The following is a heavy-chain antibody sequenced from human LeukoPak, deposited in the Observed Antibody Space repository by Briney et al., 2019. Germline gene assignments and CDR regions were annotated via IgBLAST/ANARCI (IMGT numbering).Heavy chain of an antibody. V-gene: IGHV3-23*01. CDR1: GFTFNIYA. Sequence: PGGSLRLSCAASGFTFNIYAMSWVRQAPGKGLEWVSAISGSGGSTYYAGSVKGRFTISRDNSQNTLYLQMNSLRAEDTALYYCANSHQWLPIDYWGQGTLVTVSS. CDR2: ISGSGGST. D-gene: IGHD6-19*01. CDR3: ANSHQWLPIDY. J-gene: IGHJ4*02.